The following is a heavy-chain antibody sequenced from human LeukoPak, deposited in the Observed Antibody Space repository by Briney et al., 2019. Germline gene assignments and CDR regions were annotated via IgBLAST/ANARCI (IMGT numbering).Heavy chain of an antibody. CDR2: IKQDGSGK. CDR3: ARSGSGYFDY. J-gene: IGHJ4*02. CDR1: GITLSVYW. Sequence: GVSLRLSCAASGITLSVYWMSWVRQAPGKGLEWVANIKQDGSGKYYRDSVQGRFTISRDNAKNSLYLQMNSLRAEDTAVYYCARSGSGYFDYWGQGSLVTVSS. V-gene: IGHV3-7*01.